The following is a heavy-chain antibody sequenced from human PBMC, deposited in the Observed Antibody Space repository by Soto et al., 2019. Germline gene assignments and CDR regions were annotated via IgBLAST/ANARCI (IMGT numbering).Heavy chain of an antibody. J-gene: IGHJ6*02. CDR1: GYTFTSYA. D-gene: IGHD3-9*01. CDR3: AVTIFEYYYYGMDV. V-gene: IGHV1-3*01. CDR2: INAGNGNT. Sequence: ASVKVSCKASGYTFTSYAMHWVRQAPGQRLEWMGWINAGNGNTKYSQKFQGRVTITRDTSASTAYMELSSLRSEDAAVYYCAVTIFEYYYYGMDVWGQGTTVTVSS.